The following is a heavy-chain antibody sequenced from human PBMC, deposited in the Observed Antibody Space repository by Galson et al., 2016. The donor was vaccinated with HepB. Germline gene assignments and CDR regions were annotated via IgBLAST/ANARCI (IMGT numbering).Heavy chain of an antibody. CDR3: ARDLSVAGTYWYFDL. J-gene: IGHJ2*01. D-gene: IGHD6-19*01. CDR1: GFTFSSYS. CDR2: ISSSSSDI. Sequence: SLRLSCAASGFTFSSYSMNRVRQAPGKGLEWVSPISSSSSDIYYADSVKGRFTISRDNAKNSLYLQMNSLRAEDTAVYYCARDLSVAGTYWYFDLWGRGTLVTVSS. V-gene: IGHV3-21*01.